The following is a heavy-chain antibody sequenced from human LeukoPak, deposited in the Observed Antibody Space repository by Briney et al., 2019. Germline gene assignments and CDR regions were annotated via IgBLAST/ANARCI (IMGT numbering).Heavy chain of an antibody. CDR2: ISGSGGTT. D-gene: IGHD3-22*01. CDR1: GFSLRNYA. V-gene: IGHV3-23*01. J-gene: IGHJ4*02. CDR3: ARRDGSGYYALDY. Sequence: GSLRLSCVASGFSLRNYAMTWVRQAPGKELERVSAISGSGGTTYYADSVRGRFTVSRDNSKNTLYLQMNSLRAEDTAVYYCARRDGSGYYALDYWGQGFLVTVSS.